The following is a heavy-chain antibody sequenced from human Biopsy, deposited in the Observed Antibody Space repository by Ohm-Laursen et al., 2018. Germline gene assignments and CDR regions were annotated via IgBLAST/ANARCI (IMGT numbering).Heavy chain of an antibody. D-gene: IGHD6-19*01. V-gene: IGHV4-61*01. Sequence: GTLSLTCTASGDSVSSGSFYRTWIRQPPGQGLEYIGYIYDRGSTANYNPSLESRVTMSVDMPKNQFSLKLSSVTAADTAIYYCARGMRSSGWPYFDSWGQGTLVTVSS. CDR2: IYDRGSTA. J-gene: IGHJ4*02. CDR1: GDSVSSGSFY. CDR3: ARGMRSSGWPYFDS.